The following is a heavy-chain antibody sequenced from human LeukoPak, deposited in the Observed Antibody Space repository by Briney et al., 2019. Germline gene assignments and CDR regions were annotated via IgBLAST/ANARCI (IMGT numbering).Heavy chain of an antibody. CDR2: IKRDGSEK. V-gene: IGHV3-7*04. J-gene: IGHJ4*02. Sequence: GGSLRLSCAASGFSFSSYWMSWVRQAPGKGLEWVADIKRDGSEKYYVDSVKGRFTISRDNAKKSLFLQVSSLRGEDTAVYYCARDRGFSYGIDFWGQGTLVTVSS. CDR1: GFSFSSYW. D-gene: IGHD5-18*01. CDR3: ARDRGFSYGIDF.